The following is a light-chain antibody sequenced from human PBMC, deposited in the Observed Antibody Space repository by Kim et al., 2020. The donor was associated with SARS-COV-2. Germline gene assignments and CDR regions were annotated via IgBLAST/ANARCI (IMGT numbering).Light chain of an antibody. V-gene: IGKV1-5*03. CDR3: QQYNFYYT. J-gene: IGKJ2*01. Sequence: DIQMTQSPSTLSASVGDRVTITCRASQSINSRSAWYQQKPGKAPKLLIYQASNLESGVSSRFSGSGSETEFTLTISSLQPDDFATYYCQQYNFYYTFGQGTKLE. CDR1: QSINSR. CDR2: QAS.